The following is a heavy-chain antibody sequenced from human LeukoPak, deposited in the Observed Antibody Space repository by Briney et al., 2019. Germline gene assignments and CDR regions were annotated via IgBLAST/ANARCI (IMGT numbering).Heavy chain of an antibody. J-gene: IGHJ4*02. CDR2: ISGSGGST. Sequence: HPGGSLRLSCAASGFTFSSYAMSWVRQAPGKGLEWVSAISGSGGSTYYADSVKGRFTISRDNSKNTLYLQMNSLRAEDTAVYYCARGRPLDDYYLEYWGQGTLVTVSS. CDR3: ARGRPLDDYYLEY. V-gene: IGHV3-23*01. D-gene: IGHD4/OR15-4a*01. CDR1: GFTFSSYA.